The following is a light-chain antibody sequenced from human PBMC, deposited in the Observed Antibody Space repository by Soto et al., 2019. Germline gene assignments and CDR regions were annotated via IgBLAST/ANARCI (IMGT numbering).Light chain of an antibody. Sequence: EIVLTQSPGTLSLSPGERATLSCRASQSVSNNYLAWYQQKPGQAPRLPIYDASNRATGIPARFSGSGSGTDFTLTISSLEPEDFAVYYCQQYGGSWTFGQGTKVDIK. J-gene: IGKJ1*01. CDR3: QQYGGSWT. CDR1: QSVSNNY. CDR2: DAS. V-gene: IGKV3-20*01.